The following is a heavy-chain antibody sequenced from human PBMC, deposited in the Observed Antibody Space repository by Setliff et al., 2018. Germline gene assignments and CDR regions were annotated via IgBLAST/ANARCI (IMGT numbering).Heavy chain of an antibody. CDR2: IIPLFGTT. D-gene: IGHD2-2*01. CDR1: GGNFNNYA. Sequence: SVKVSCKASGGNFNNYAINWVRQAPGQGLEWVGRIIPLFGTTNFAQEFQGRVTITADESTETTYMDLTRLRSEDTAVYYCARGYQVTPPRADAFDIWGQGTLVTVSS. CDR3: ARGYQVTPPRADAFDI. J-gene: IGHJ3*02. V-gene: IGHV1-69*13.